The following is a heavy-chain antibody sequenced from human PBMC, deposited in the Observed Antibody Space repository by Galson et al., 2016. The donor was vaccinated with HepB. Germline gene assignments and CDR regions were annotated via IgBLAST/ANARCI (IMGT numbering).Heavy chain of an antibody. J-gene: IGHJ3*02. D-gene: IGHD3/OR15-3a*01. V-gene: IGHV3-30*03. CDR3: ATATDYAFDI. Sequence: LRLSCAASGFSFSNFAMYWVRQAPGKGLEWVAAIGYEGRSKYYIDSVKGRFTISRDNSKNTFSLQMNSLRVEDTALYYCATATDYAFDIWGQGTMANVAS. CDR2: IGYEGRSK. CDR1: GFSFSNFA.